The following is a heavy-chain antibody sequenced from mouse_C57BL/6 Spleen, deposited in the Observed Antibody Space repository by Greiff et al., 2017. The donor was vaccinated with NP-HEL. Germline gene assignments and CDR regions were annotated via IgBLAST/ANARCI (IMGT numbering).Heavy chain of an antibody. J-gene: IGHJ4*01. V-gene: IGHV1-82*01. CDR3: ARITPYYYGSSYEGYAMDY. Sequence: VQLQQSGPELVKPGASVKISCKASGYAFSSSWMNWVKQRPGKGLEWIGRIYPGDGDTNYNGKFKGKATLTADKSSSTAYMQLSSLTSEDSAVYFGARITPYYYGSSYEGYAMDYWGQGTSVTVSS. CDR1: GYAFSSSW. D-gene: IGHD1-1*01. CDR2: IYPGDGDT.